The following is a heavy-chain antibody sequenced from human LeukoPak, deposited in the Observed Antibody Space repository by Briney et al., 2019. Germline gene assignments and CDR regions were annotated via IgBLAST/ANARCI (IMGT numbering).Heavy chain of an antibody. V-gene: IGHV3-53*01. CDR3: ARVGEGELGNYLDP. Sequence: GGSLRLSCAVSGFTVSGNYITWVHQAPGKGLEWVSIIYANGNTYYGDSMQGRLTISRDKSKNTVFLQMNSLRAEDTAMYYCARVGEGELGNYLDPWGQGTLVTVSS. J-gene: IGHJ5*02. D-gene: IGHD3-10*01. CDR1: GFTVSGNY. CDR2: IYANGNT.